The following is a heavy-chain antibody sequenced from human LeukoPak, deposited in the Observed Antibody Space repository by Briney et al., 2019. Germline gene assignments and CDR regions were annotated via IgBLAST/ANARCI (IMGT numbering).Heavy chain of an antibody. CDR1: GFTVSSNY. J-gene: IGHJ6*02. CDR3: ARDMEYVLSLSSFYGMDV. Sequence: PGGSLRLSCAASGFTVSSNYMSWVRQAPGKGLEWVSVIYSGGSTYCADSVKGRFTISRDSSKNTLYLQMNSLRAEDTAVYYCARDMEYVLSLSSFYGMDVWGQGTTVTVSS. V-gene: IGHV3-53*01. D-gene: IGHD2-8*01. CDR2: IYSGGST.